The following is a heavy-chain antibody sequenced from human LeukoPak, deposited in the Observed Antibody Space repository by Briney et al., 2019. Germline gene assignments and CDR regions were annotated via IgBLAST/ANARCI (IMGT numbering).Heavy chain of an antibody. J-gene: IGHJ4*02. Sequence: SETLSLTCAVSGVSISNGDYYWTWIRQPPGKGLEWIAYIYYSGSTYYNPSLKSRVTISVDKSKNQFSLKVSSVTAADTAVYFCARETFNSGLDYWGQGILVTVSS. D-gene: IGHD4-23*01. CDR2: IYYSGST. CDR3: ARETFNSGLDY. V-gene: IGHV4-30-4*01. CDR1: GVSISNGDYY.